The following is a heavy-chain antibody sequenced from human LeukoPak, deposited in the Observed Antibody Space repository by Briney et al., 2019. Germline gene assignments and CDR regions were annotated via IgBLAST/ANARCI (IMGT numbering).Heavy chain of an antibody. CDR1: GYTFTDND. J-gene: IGHJ5*02. CDR3: ARAIGGSVIIRFKRRWFDP. Sequence: ASVKVSCKASGYTFTDNDITWVRQAAGQGPEWMGWVNPGSGNTGYAQKFQGRVTMTSNPSISTAYMELSSLRSEDTAVYYCARAIGGSVIIRFKRRWFDPWGQGTLVSVSS. V-gene: IGHV1-8*02. CDR2: VNPGSGNT. D-gene: IGHD3-10*01.